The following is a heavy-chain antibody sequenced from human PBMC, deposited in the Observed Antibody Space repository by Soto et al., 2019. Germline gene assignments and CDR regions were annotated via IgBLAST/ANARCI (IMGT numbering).Heavy chain of an antibody. V-gene: IGHV3-23*01. Sequence: EVQLLESGGGLVQPGGSLRLSCAASGFTFSHYAMSWVRQAPEKGLEWVSTITYSGGSTYYADSVKGRFIISRDNSKNTLYLQMNSLRVEDTAVYYCAKKLHFGSGTYYFYFDYWGQGTLVTVSS. D-gene: IGHD3-10*01. CDR2: ITYSGGST. CDR3: AKKLHFGSGTYYFYFDY. J-gene: IGHJ4*02. CDR1: GFTFSHYA.